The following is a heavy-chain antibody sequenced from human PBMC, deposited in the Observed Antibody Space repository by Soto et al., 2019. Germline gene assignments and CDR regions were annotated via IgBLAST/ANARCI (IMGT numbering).Heavy chain of an antibody. CDR3: ARSTYYYDSSGYYYRGYFDY. Sequence: SETLSLTCTVSGNSISSGGYYWAWIRQHPEKGLEWIGYIYYTGSTYYNPSLKSRLIISVDPSKNQFSLKLSSVTAADTAVYYCARSTYYYDSSGYYYRGYFDYWGQG. CDR1: GNSISSGGYY. CDR2: IYYTGST. V-gene: IGHV4-31*03. D-gene: IGHD3-22*01. J-gene: IGHJ4*02.